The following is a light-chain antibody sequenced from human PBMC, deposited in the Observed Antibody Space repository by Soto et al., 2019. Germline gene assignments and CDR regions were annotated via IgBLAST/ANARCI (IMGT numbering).Light chain of an antibody. V-gene: IGLV2-14*01. CDR1: SSDVGIYKY. CDR2: EVT. Sequence: QSALTQPASVSGSPGQSITICCTGTSSDVGIYKYVSWYQQHPGKAPNLMIYEVTNRPSGVSNRFSGSKSGNTASLTISGLQAEDEADYYCSSYTSSSTVVFGGGTKLTVL. J-gene: IGLJ2*01. CDR3: SSYTSSSTVV.